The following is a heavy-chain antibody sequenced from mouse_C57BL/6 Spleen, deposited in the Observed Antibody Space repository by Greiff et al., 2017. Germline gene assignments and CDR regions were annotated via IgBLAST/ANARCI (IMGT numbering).Heavy chain of an antibody. V-gene: IGHV5-6*02. CDR2: ISSGGSYT. Sequence: DVMLVESGGDLVKPGGSLKLSCAASGFTFSSYGMSWVRQTPDKRLEWVATISSGGSYTYYPDSVKGRFTISRDNAKNTLYLQMSSLKSEDTAMYYCARLPSNWDVGYFDVWGTGTTVTVSS. CDR3: ARLPSNWDVGYFDV. J-gene: IGHJ1*03. D-gene: IGHD4-1*01. CDR1: GFTFSSYG.